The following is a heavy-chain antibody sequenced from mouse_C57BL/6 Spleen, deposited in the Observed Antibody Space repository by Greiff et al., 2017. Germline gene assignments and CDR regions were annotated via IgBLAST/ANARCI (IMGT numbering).Heavy chain of an antibody. Sequence: EVKLEESGGGLVKPGGSLKLSCAASGFTFSSYTMSWVRQTPEKRLEWVATISGGGGNTYYPDSVKGRFTISRDNAKNTLYLQMSSLRSEDTALYYCARHVYDYDGRQYAMDYWGQGTSVTVSS. V-gene: IGHV5-9*01. CDR3: ARHVYDYDGRQYAMDY. CDR1: GFTFSSYT. D-gene: IGHD2-4*01. J-gene: IGHJ4*01. CDR2: ISGGGGNT.